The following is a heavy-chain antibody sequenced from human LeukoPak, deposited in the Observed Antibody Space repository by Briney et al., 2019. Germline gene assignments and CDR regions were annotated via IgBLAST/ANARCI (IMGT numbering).Heavy chain of an antibody. Sequence: GGSLRLSCAASGFTFSSSAMSWVRQAPGEGLEWVSAISNNGGYTYYADSVQGRFTISRDNSKSTLCLQMNSLRAEDTAVYYCAKQLGYCSDGSCYFPYWGQGTLVTVSS. CDR2: ISNNGGYT. D-gene: IGHD2-15*01. CDR3: AKQLGYCSDGSCYFPY. J-gene: IGHJ4*02. CDR1: GFTFSSSA. V-gene: IGHV3-23*01.